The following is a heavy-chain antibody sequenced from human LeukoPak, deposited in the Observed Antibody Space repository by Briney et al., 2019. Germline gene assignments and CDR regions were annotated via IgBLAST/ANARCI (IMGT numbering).Heavy chain of an antibody. D-gene: IGHD6-13*01. CDR2: ISSSSSYI. J-gene: IGHJ3*02. CDR1: GFTFSSYS. V-gene: IGHV3-21*01. Sequence: GGSLRLSCAASGFTFSSYSMNWVRQAPGKGLEWVSSISSSSSYIYYADSVKGRFTISRDNAKNSLYLQMNSLRAEDTTVYYCARYSSSRYDAFDTWGQGTMVTVSS. CDR3: ARYSSSRYDAFDT.